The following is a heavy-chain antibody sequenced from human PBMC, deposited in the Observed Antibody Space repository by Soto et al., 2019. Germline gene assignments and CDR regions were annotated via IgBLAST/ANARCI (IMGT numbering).Heavy chain of an antibody. CDR1: GFTFSSYW. CDR3: ARVNEVSSGYYNDYYYYYMDV. Sequence: GGSLRLSCAASGFTFSSYWMSWVRQAPGKGLEWVANIKQDGSEKYYVDSVKGRFTISRDNTKNSLYLQMNSLRAEDTAVYYCARVNEVSSGYYNDYYYYYMDVWGKGTTVTVSS. V-gene: IGHV3-7*01. D-gene: IGHD3-3*01. CDR2: IKQDGSEK. J-gene: IGHJ6*03.